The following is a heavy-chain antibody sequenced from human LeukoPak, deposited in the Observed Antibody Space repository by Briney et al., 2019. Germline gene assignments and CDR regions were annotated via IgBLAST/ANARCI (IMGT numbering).Heavy chain of an antibody. CDR1: GFTFSSYE. V-gene: IGHV3-48*03. CDR2: ISSSGSTI. J-gene: IGHJ3*02. CDR3: ARESSPEDAFDI. Sequence: GGSLRLSCAASGFTFSSYEMNWVRQPPGKGLEWVSYISSSGSTIYYADSVKGRFTISRDNAKNSLYLQMNSLRAEDTAIYYCARESSPEDAFDIWGQGTMVTVPS. D-gene: IGHD1-14*01.